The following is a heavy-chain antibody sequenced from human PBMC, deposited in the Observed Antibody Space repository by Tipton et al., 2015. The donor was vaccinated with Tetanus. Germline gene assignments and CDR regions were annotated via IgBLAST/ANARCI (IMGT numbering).Heavy chain of an antibody. CDR3: AKDSNSYARLGIYYYYYGMDV. CDR2: ISYDGSNK. Sequence: CAASGFTFSSYGMHWVRQAPGKGLEWVAVISYDGSNKYYADSVKGRFTISRDNSKNTLYLQMNSLRAEDTAVYYCAKDSNSYARLGIYYYYYGMDVWGQGTTVTVSS. CDR1: GFTFSSYG. J-gene: IGHJ6*02. D-gene: IGHD5-18*01. V-gene: IGHV3-30*18.